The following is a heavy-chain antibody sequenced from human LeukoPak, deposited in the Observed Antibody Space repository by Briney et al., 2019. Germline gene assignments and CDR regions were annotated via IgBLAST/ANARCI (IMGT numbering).Heavy chain of an antibody. CDR2: INRDGSST. CDR1: GFTLSGYW. Sequence: AGGSLRLSCAASGFTLSGYWMHWVRQAPGKGLVWVSRINRDGSSTSYADSVKGRFTISRDNAKNTLYLQMNSLRVEDTAVYYCVRDKEVVTGIGWFDPWGQGTLVTVSS. D-gene: IGHD2-21*02. V-gene: IGHV3-74*01. CDR3: VRDKEVVTGIGWFDP. J-gene: IGHJ5*02.